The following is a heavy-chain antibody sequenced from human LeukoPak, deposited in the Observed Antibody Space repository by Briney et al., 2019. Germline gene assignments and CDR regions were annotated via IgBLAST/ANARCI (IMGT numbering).Heavy chain of an antibody. CDR1: GFTFSSYA. Sequence: GGSLRLSCAASGFTFSSYAMSWVRQAPGKGLEWVSGINSDGDITYYADSVKGRFTISRDNSKNMLYLQMNSLRAEDTAIYYCTKAPAGPEYSSSWKFGYNWFDPWGQGTLVTVSS. CDR3: TKAPAGPEYSSSWKFGYNWFDP. V-gene: IGHV3-23*01. J-gene: IGHJ5*02. D-gene: IGHD6-13*01. CDR2: INSDGDIT.